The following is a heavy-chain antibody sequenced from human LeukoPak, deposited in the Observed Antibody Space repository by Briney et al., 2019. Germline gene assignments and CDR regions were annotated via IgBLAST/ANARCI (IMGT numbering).Heavy chain of an antibody. Sequence: PSETLSLTCAVYGGSFSGYYWSWIRQPPGKGLEWIGEINHSGSTNYNPSLKSRVTISVDTSKNQFSLKLSSVTAADTAVYYCARARAYGGNSRVDYWGQGTLVTVSS. CDR1: GGSFSGYY. D-gene: IGHD4-23*01. V-gene: IGHV4-34*01. CDR2: INHSGST. CDR3: ARARAYGGNSRVDY. J-gene: IGHJ4*02.